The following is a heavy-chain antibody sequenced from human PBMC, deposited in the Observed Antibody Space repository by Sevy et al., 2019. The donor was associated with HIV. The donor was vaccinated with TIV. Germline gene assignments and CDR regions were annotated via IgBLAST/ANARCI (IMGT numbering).Heavy chain of an antibody. D-gene: IGHD3-22*01. J-gene: IGHJ4*02. V-gene: IGHV3-7*01. CDR1: GFTFSSYW. CDR3: ARAQQVTMLVVIGGLYFDF. Sequence: GGSLRLSCAASGFTFSSYWMTWVRQAPGKGLEWVANIKQDMSEKYYAHSVKGRFTISSDNARNSLYLQMESLRAEDTAVYYCARAQQVTMLVVIGGLYFDFWGQGTLVTVSS. CDR2: IKQDMSEK.